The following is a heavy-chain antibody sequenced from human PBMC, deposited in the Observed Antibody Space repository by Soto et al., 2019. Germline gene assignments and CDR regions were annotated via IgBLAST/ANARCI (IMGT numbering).Heavy chain of an antibody. CDR1: GGAIIDTNYY. Sequence: QLLLQESGPGLVKPSETLSLTCTVSGGAIIDTNYYWGWIRQPPGKGLEWIGSIFHSGNTYYNPSLESRVTISVDTSKNQFSLMLNSVTAADTAIYYCARREDTFDFWGQGMLVTVSS. V-gene: IGHV4-39*01. CDR3: ARREDTFDF. J-gene: IGHJ4*02. CDR2: IFHSGNT.